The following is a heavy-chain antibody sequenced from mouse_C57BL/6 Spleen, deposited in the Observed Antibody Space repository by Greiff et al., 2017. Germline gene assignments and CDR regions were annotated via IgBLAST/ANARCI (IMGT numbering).Heavy chain of an antibody. D-gene: IGHD2-4*01. CDR1: GYTFTSYW. Sequence: QVQLQQPGTELVKPGASVKLSCKASGYTFTSYWMHWVKQRPGQGLEWIGNISPSIGGTIYNEKLKSKATLTVDKTSSTAYMQLSSLTSEDSAVYYCARDDYLYAMDYWGQGTSVTVSS. CDR3: ARDDYLYAMDY. V-gene: IGHV1-53*01. CDR2: ISPSIGGT. J-gene: IGHJ4*01.